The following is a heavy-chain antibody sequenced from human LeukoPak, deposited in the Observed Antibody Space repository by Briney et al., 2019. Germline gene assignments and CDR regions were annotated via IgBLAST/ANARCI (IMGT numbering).Heavy chain of an antibody. D-gene: IGHD3-10*01. CDR2: INHSGST. CDR1: GGSFSGYY. V-gene: IGHV4-34*01. Sequence: SETLSLTCAVYGGSFSGYYWSWIRQPPGKGLEWIGEINHSGSTNYNPSLKSRVTISVDTSKNKFSLKLSSVTAADTAVYYCERDNGGYYGSGSYYPRDAFDIWGQGTMVTVSS. J-gene: IGHJ3*02. CDR3: ERDNGGYYGSGSYYPRDAFDI.